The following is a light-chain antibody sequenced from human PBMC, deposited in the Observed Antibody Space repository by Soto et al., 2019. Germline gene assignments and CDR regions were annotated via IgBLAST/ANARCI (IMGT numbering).Light chain of an antibody. CDR3: PQPNNWPST. V-gene: IGKV3-15*01. CDR2: GAS. Sequence: EIVMTQSPATLSVSPGERATLSCRASQSVSNNLAWYQQKPGQAPRLLIYGASTRATGIPARFSGSGSGTEFTLTISTLQSEDFVVYYCPQPNNWPSTLGQATTLDSK. CDR1: QSVSNN. J-gene: IGKJ1*01.